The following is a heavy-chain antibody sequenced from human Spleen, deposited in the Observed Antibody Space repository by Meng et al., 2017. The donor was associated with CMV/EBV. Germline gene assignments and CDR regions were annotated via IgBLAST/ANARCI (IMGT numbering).Heavy chain of an antibody. Sequence: GESLKISCAASGFSFSDHIMNWVRQAPGKGLEWVSSFSSSSTYISYGDSVRGRFTVSRDNAKNSLYLQIDSLRAEDTAVYYCAKDYDFWSGYLDYWGQGTLVTVSS. CDR2: FSSSSTYI. CDR3: AKDYDFWSGYLDY. D-gene: IGHD3-3*01. V-gene: IGHV3-21*01. CDR1: GFSFSDHI. J-gene: IGHJ4*02.